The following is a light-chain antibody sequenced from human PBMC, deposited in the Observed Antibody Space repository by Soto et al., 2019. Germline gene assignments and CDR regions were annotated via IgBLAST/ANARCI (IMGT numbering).Light chain of an antibody. V-gene: IGKV3-15*01. J-gene: IGKJ1*01. Sequence: MTQSPSTLSASVGDRVTITCRASQSISSWLAWYQQKPGQAPRLLIYGASTRATGIPARFSGSGSGTEFTLTISSLQSEDFAVYYCQQYNNWPGTFGQGTKVDIK. CDR2: GAS. CDR3: QQYNNWPGT. CDR1: QSISSW.